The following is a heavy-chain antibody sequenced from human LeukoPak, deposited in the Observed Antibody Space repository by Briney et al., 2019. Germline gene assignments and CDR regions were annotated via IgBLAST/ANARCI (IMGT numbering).Heavy chain of an antibody. CDR2: ISSDGSTT. CDR1: GFTFSTSW. CDR3: VRVRSSSWYDY. D-gene: IGHD6-13*01. J-gene: IGHJ4*02. V-gene: IGHV3-74*01. Sequence: GGSLRLSCATSGFTFSTSWMHWVRQAPGKGLVWVSRISSDGSTTTYADSVKGRFTISRDNAENTLYLQMNSLRVEDTAVYYCVRVRSSSWYDYWGQGALVTVSS.